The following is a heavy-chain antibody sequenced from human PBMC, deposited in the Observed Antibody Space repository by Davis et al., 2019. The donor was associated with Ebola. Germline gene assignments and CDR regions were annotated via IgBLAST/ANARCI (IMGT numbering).Heavy chain of an antibody. Sequence: GESLKISCAASGFTFSSYAMSWVRPAPGKGLEWVSAISGSGGSTYYADSVKGRFTIPRDNSKNTLYLQMNSLRAEDTAVYYCAKDQRTQLWVDYWGQGTLVTVSS. D-gene: IGHD5-18*01. CDR2: ISGSGGST. J-gene: IGHJ4*02. V-gene: IGHV3-23*01. CDR1: GFTFSSYA. CDR3: AKDQRTQLWVDY.